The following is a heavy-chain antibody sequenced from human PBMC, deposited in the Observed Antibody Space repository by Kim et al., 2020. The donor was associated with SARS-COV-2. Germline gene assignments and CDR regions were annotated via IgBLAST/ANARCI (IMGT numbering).Heavy chain of an antibody. CDR1: GFNFNDYW. J-gene: IGHJ4*01. CDR2: IGQDGSDK. Sequence: GGSLRLSCAASGFNFNDYWMTWVRQAPGKWLEWVGNIGQDGSDKYYGDPVKGRFTISRDSTKKSVYLQMNSLRAEDTAVYYCAKTVVEVVGASDYFDLWG. CDR3: AKTVVEVVGASDYFDL. D-gene: IGHD2-2*01. V-gene: IGHV3-7*03.